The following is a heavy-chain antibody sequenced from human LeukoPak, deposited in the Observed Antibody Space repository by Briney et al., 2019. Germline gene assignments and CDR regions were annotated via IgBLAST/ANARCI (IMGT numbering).Heavy chain of an antibody. CDR3: ARDSYRTRNYNWFDP. V-gene: IGHV1-69*06. CDR2: IIPMFGTT. J-gene: IGHJ5*02. D-gene: IGHD1-7*01. Sequence: SVKVSCKASGGTFSSYAISWVRQAPGQGLEWMGVIIPMFGTTTYAQRFQGRVTITADKSTSTAYMELSSLRSEDTAVYYCARDSYRTRNYNWFDPWGQGTLVTVSS. CDR1: GGTFSSYA.